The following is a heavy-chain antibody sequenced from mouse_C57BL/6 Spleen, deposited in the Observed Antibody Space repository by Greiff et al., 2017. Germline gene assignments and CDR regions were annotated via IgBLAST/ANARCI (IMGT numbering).Heavy chain of an antibody. J-gene: IGHJ4*01. CDR3: ARKGITVVADYYAMDY. CDR1: GFSLTSYG. Sequence: QVQLKESGPGLVQPSQSLSITCTVSGFSLTSYGVHWVRQSPGKGLEWLGVIWSGGSTDYNAAFISRLSISKDNSKSQVFFKMNSLQADDTAIYYCARKGITVVADYYAMDYWGQGTSVTVSS. CDR2: IWSGGST. V-gene: IGHV2-2*01. D-gene: IGHD1-1*01.